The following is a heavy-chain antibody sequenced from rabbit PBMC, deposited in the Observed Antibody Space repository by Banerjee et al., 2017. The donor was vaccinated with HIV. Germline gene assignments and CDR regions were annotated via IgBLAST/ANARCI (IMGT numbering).Heavy chain of an antibody. CDR2: IYAGSSGSA. D-gene: IGHD4-1*01. J-gene: IGHJ4*01. CDR1: GVDFSNYC. CDR3: ARDLAGVIGWNFSL. V-gene: IGHV1S45*01. Sequence: QEQLVESAGDLVQPGGSLTLSFTASGVDFSNYCVSWVRQAPGKGLEWIGTIYAGSSGSAYYASWVNGRFTISKTSSTTVTLQMTSLTAADTATYFCARDLAGVIGWNFSLWGQGTLVTVS.